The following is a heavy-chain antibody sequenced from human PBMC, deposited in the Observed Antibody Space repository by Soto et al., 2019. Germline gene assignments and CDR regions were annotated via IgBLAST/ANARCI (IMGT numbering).Heavy chain of an antibody. Sequence: QVQLVESGGGVVQPGRSLRLSCAASGFPFRTYGMHWVRQAPGKGLEWVALMSYDGRQKYYADSVKGRFTISRDKSKNTLDLQINSLSTEATAVYFCSQDAPGGWHFFDNWGQGTLVSVSS. CDR2: MSYDGRQK. CDR3: SQDAPGGWHFFDN. CDR1: GFPFRTYG. J-gene: IGHJ4*02. D-gene: IGHD6-19*01. V-gene: IGHV3-30*18.